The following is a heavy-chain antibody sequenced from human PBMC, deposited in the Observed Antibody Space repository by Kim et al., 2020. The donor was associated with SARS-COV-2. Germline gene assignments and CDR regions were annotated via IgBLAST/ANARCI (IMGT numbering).Heavy chain of an antibody. CDR1: GFTFSSYW. J-gene: IGHJ4*02. V-gene: IGHV3-7*01. CDR3: ARYRYFDQMNPYYFDY. CDR2: IKQDGSEK. Sequence: GGSLRLSCAASGFTFSSYWMSWVRQAPGKGLEWVANIKQDGSEKYYVDSVKGRFTISRDNAKNSLYLQMNSLRAEDTAVYYCARYRYFDQMNPYYFDYWGQGTLVTVSS. D-gene: IGHD3-9*01.